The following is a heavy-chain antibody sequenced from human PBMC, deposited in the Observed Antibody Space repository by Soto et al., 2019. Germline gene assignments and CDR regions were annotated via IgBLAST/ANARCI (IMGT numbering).Heavy chain of an antibody. CDR3: ARGQGSGSYYYYYYGMDV. CDR2: INHSGST. J-gene: IGHJ6*02. CDR1: GGSFIGYY. Sequence: PSERLSLTCAGYGGSFIGYYWGWIRQPPGKGLEWIGEINHSGSTNYNPSLKSRVTISVDTSKNQFSLKLSSVTAADTAVYYCARGQGSGSYYYYYYGMDVWGQGTTVT. V-gene: IGHV4-34*01. D-gene: IGHD3-10*01.